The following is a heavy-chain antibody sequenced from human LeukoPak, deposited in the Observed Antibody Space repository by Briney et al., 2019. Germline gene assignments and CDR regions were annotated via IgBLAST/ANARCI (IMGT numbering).Heavy chain of an antibody. J-gene: IGHJ3*02. CDR3: ARENFGDPKKYAFDI. V-gene: IGHV3-21*01. Sequence: GGALRLSCGASGFTFSSYTMNWVRQAPGKGLEGVSSISTSSRYIYYADSVKGRFTISRDNAKNSLYLQMNSLRAEDTAVYYCARENFGDPKKYAFDIWGQGTMVTVSS. D-gene: IGHD4-17*01. CDR1: GFTFSSYT. CDR2: ISTSSRYI.